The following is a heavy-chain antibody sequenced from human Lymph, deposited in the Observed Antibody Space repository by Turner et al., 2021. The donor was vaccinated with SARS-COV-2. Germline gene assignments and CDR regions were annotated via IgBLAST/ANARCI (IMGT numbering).Heavy chain of an antibody. D-gene: IGHD1-26*01. Sequence: QVQLVQSGAAVKKPGSSVKVSCKASGGTFSSYAINWFRQAPGQGLEGMGRIIPILGIANYAQKFQGRVTITADKSTSTAYMELSSLRSEDTAVYYCARGRLDSFGGGYYSWFDPWGQGTLVTVSS. J-gene: IGHJ5*02. CDR2: IIPILGIA. CDR3: ARGRLDSFGGGYYSWFDP. CDR1: GGTFSSYA. V-gene: IGHV1-69*04.